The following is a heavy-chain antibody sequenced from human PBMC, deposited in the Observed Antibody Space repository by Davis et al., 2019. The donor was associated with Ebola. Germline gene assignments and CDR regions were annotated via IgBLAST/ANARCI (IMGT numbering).Heavy chain of an antibody. CDR3: ARTPKGSGSYYVRFYFDY. D-gene: IGHD3-10*01. Sequence: ASVKVSCKASGYTFTSYDINWVRQATGQGLEWMGWMNPNSGNTGYAQKFQGRVTITRNTSISTAYMELSSLRSEDTAVYYCARTPKGSGSYYVRFYFDYWDQGTLVTVSS. CDR2: MNPNSGNT. J-gene: IGHJ4*02. V-gene: IGHV1-8*03. CDR1: GYTFTSYD.